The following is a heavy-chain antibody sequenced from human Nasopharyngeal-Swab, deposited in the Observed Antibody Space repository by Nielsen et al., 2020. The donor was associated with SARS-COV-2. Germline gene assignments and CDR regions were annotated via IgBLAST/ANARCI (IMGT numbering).Heavy chain of an antibody. CDR3: ARGPLGFYDFWSGYTSYYFDY. J-gene: IGHJ4*02. Sequence: SETLSLTCAVYGGSFSDYYWSWIRQPPGKGLEWIGEINHSGNTNYNPSLKSRVTVSIDTSQDHFSLRLSSVTAADTAVYYCARGPLGFYDFWSGYTSYYFDYWGQGTLVTV. CDR2: INHSGNT. V-gene: IGHV4-34*01. CDR1: GGSFSDYY. D-gene: IGHD3-3*01.